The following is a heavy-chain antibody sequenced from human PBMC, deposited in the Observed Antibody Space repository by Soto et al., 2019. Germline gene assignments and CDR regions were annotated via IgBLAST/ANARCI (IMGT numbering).Heavy chain of an antibody. D-gene: IGHD2-15*01. Sequence: QVQLVQSGAEVKKPGASVKVSCKASGYTFTSYGISWVRQAPGQGLEWMGWISAYNGNTNYAQKLQGRVTMTTDTSTSTAYMELRSLRSDDTAVYCCARVDIVVVVAETGFDYWGQGTLVTVSS. J-gene: IGHJ4*02. V-gene: IGHV1-18*01. CDR2: ISAYNGNT. CDR3: ARVDIVVVVAETGFDY. CDR1: GYTFTSYG.